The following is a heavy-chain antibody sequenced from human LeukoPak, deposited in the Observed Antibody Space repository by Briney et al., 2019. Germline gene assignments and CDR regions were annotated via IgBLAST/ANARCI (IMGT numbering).Heavy chain of an antibody. D-gene: IGHD6-19*01. V-gene: IGHV4-39*07. CDR1: GGSISSSSYY. J-gene: IGHJ4*02. Sequence: SETLSLTCTVSGGSISSSSYYWGWIRQPPGKGLEWIATIYYGGSTYYNPSLKSRVTISVDTAKNQFSLKLNSVTAADTAVYYCARLVGWYLDYWGQGTLVTVSS. CDR3: ARLVGWYLDY. CDR2: IYYGGST.